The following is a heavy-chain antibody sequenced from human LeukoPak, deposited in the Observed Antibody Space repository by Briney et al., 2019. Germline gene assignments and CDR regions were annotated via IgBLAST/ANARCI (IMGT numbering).Heavy chain of an antibody. V-gene: IGHV1-69*13. CDR1: GGTFSTYA. Sequence: ASVKVSCKASGGTFSTYAISWVRQAPGQGLEWMGGIIPIFGTAKYAQKFQGKVTITADESTSTAYMELSSLRSEDTAVYYCQRVTIFGVVIDFDYWGQGTLVAVSS. J-gene: IGHJ4*02. D-gene: IGHD3-3*01. CDR2: IIPIFGTA. CDR3: QRVTIFGVVIDFDY.